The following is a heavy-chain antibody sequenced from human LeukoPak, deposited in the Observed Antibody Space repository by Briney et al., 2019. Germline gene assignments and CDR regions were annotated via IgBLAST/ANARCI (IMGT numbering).Heavy chain of an antibody. J-gene: IGHJ6*03. CDR2: ISSSSSYI. Sequence: PGGSLRLSCAASGFTFSSYSMNWVRQAPGKGLEWVSSISSSSSYIYYADSVKGRFTISRDNAKNSLYLQMNSLRAEDTAVYYCARALPDLHYVNYYYMDVWGKGTTVTVSS. V-gene: IGHV3-21*01. CDR1: GFTFSSYS. CDR3: ARALPDLHYVNYYYMDV. D-gene: IGHD3-16*01.